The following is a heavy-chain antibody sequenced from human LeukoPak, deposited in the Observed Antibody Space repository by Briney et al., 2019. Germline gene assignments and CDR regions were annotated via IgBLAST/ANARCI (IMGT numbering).Heavy chain of an antibody. Sequence: GGSLRLSCAASGFTFSSYGMSWVRQAPGKGLEWVSAISGSGGSTYYADSMKGRFTISRDNSKNTLYLQMNSLRAEDTAVYYCARDPSTLRLSVTGFDYWGQGTLVTVSS. CDR1: GFTFSSYG. CDR2: ISGSGGST. J-gene: IGHJ4*02. V-gene: IGHV3-23*01. CDR3: ARDPSTLRLSVTGFDY. D-gene: IGHD3-16*01.